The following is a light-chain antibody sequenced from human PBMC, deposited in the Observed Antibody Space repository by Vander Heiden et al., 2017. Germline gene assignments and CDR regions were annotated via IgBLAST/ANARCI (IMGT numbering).Light chain of an antibody. CDR2: KAS. Sequence: DIQMTQSPSTLSASVRDSVTITCRASQSISSWLAWYQQKPGKAPKLLIYKASSLESGVPSRFSGSGSGTEFTLTISSLQPDDFATYYCQQYNSSPYTFGQGTKLEIK. V-gene: IGKV1-5*03. CDR3: QQYNSSPYT. CDR1: QSISSW. J-gene: IGKJ2*01.